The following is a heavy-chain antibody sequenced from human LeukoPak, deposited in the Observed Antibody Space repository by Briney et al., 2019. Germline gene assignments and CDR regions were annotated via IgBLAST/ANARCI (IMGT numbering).Heavy chain of an antibody. V-gene: IGHV3-66*01. D-gene: IGHD1-26*01. Sequence: GGSLRLSCVASGFAVSSNYMSWVRQAPGKGLEWVSVIYSGGSTYYADSVKGRFTISRDNSKNTLYLQMNSLRAEDTAVYYCARDHVGATYDYWGQGTLVTVSS. CDR1: GFAVSSNY. CDR3: ARDHVGATYDY. J-gene: IGHJ4*02. CDR2: IYSGGST.